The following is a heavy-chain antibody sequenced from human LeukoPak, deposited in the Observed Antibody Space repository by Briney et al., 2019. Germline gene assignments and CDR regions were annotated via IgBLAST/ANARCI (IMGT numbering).Heavy chain of an antibody. CDR2: IYYGGST. CDR1: GGSISSYY. CDR3: ATGYYYDSSGFFDY. Sequence: PSETLSLTCTVSGGSISSYYWSWIRQPPGKGLEWIGYIYYGGSTNYNPSLKSRVTISVDTSKNQFSLKLSSVTAADTAVYYCATGYYYDSSGFFDYWGQGTLVTVSS. V-gene: IGHV4-59*01. D-gene: IGHD3-22*01. J-gene: IGHJ4*02.